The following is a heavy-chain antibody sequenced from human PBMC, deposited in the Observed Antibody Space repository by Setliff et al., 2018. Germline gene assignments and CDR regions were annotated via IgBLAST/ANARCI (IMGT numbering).Heavy chain of an antibody. Sequence: SVKVSCKASGGTFSSYAISWVRQAPGQGLEWMGGIIPIFGTANYAQKFQGRVKITADESTSTAYMELSSLRSEDTAVYYCARGYRGYYNFWSGSQGSNWFDPWGQGTLVTVSS. CDR3: ARGYRGYYNFWSGSQGSNWFDP. J-gene: IGHJ5*02. CDR1: GGTFSSYA. D-gene: IGHD3-3*01. V-gene: IGHV1-69*13. CDR2: IIPIFGTA.